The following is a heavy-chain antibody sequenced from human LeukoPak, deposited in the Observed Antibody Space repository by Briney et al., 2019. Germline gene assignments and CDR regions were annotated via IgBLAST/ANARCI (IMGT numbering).Heavy chain of an antibody. CDR2: IYRGGNT. CDR3: ARLMATSEEY. Sequence: GGSLRLSCAASGFIVSSNYMNWVRQGPGKGLEWVSVIYRGGNTFYTDSVRGRFTISRDNSKNTLYLQMNSLRAEDTAVYYCARLMATSEEYWGQGTLVTVSS. V-gene: IGHV3-53*01. D-gene: IGHD5-24*01. CDR1: GFIVSSNY. J-gene: IGHJ4*02.